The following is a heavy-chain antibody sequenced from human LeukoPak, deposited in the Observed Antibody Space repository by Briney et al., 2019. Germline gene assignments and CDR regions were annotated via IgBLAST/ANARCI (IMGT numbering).Heavy chain of an antibody. D-gene: IGHD2-21*02. J-gene: IGHJ2*01. CDR1: GFTFTNYG. CDR3: AKDLVTWASGNWYFDL. Sequence: GGSLRLSCAASGFTFTNYGMHWVRQAPGKGLEWVAFIRYDGINKYYSDSVKGRFTISRDNYKNTLYLQMNSLRAEDTAVYYCAKDLVTWASGNWYFDLWGRGTLVTVSS. CDR2: IRYDGINK. V-gene: IGHV3-30*02.